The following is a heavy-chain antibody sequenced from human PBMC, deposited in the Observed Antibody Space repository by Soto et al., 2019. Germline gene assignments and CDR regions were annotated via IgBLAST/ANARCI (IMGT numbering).Heavy chain of an antibody. J-gene: IGHJ4*02. V-gene: IGHV3-30*03. CDR1: GFTFSTYG. CDR3: ATDHLPSTVTTPGY. CDR2: ISYDGNNK. D-gene: IGHD4-17*01. Sequence: QVQLVESGGGVVQPGRSLRLSCAASGFTFSTYGMHWVRQAPGKGLEWVAVISYDGNNKYYADSVKGRFTIARDNSKNTLFLQMDSLRAEDTAVYYCATDHLPSTVTTPGYWGQGTLVTVSS.